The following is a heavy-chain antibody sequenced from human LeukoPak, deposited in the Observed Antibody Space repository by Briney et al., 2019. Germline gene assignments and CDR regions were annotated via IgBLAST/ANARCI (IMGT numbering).Heavy chain of an antibody. J-gene: IGHJ3*02. V-gene: IGHV3-66*02. Sequence: GGSLRLSCAASGFTVSSNYMNWVRQAPGKGLEWVSVIYSGGNTYYADSVKGRFIISRDNSKNTLYLQMNSLRAEDTAVYYCARDPRGVPAAMRRLEGAFDIWGQGTMVTVSS. D-gene: IGHD2-2*01. CDR3: ARDPRGVPAAMRRLEGAFDI. CDR1: GFTVSSNY. CDR2: IYSGGNT.